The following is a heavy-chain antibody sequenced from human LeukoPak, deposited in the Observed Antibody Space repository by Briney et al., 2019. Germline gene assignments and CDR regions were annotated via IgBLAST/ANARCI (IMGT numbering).Heavy chain of an antibody. CDR1: GYTFISYG. CDR3: ARISGGLAY. J-gene: IGHJ4*02. V-gene: IGHV1-18*01. D-gene: IGHD3-10*01. CDR2: ISVYNGNT. Sequence: ASVKVSCKASGYTFISYGLTWVRQAPGQGLEWMGWISVYNGNTDYAQKFQGRVTMTTDTSTSTAYMELRSLRSDDTAVYYCARISGGLAYWGQGTLVTVSS.